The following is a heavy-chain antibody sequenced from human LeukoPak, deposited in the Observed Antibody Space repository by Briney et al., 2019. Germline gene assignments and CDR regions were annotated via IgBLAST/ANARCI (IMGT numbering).Heavy chain of an antibody. V-gene: IGHV3-21*01. CDR3: ARDPTNYGSGSYYGDY. CDR2: ISSSSSYI. D-gene: IGHD3-10*01. CDR1: GFTFSSYS. Sequence: GGSLRLSCAASGFTFSSYSMNWVRQAPGKGLEWVSSISSSSSYIYYAESVKGRFTISRDNAKNSLYLQMNSLRAEDTAVYYCARDPTNYGSGSYYGDYWGQGTLVTVSS. J-gene: IGHJ4*02.